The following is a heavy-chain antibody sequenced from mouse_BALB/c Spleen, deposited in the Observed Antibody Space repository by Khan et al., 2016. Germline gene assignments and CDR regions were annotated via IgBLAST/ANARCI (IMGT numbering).Heavy chain of an antibody. Sequence: EVQLQESGPGLVKPSQSLSLTCTVTGYSITSDYAWNWLRQFPGNKLEWMGYISYSGSTSYNPSLQSRISITRDTSNNQFLLQLNSVTTEDTATYCCARWGYGYAMDYWGQGTSVTVSS. V-gene: IGHV3-2*02. J-gene: IGHJ4*01. CDR2: ISYSGST. CDR1: GYSITSDYA. D-gene: IGHD2-14*01. CDR3: ARWGYGYAMDY.